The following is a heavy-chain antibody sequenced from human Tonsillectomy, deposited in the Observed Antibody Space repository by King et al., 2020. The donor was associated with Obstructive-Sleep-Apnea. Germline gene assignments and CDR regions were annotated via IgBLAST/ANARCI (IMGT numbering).Heavy chain of an antibody. CDR3: ARDAWHDSSGYYSDY. CDR1: GFTFSSYW. D-gene: IGHD3-22*01. V-gene: IGHV3-7*03. Sequence: QLVQSGGGLVQPGGSLRLSCAASGFTFSSYWMSWVRQAPGKGLEWVANIKQDGSEKYYVDSVKGRFTISRDNAKNSLYLQMNSLRAEDTAVYYCARDAWHDSSGYYSDYWGQGTLVTVSS. J-gene: IGHJ4*02. CDR2: IKQDGSEK.